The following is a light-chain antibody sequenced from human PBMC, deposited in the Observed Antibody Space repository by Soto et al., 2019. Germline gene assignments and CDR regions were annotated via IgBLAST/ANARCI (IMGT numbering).Light chain of an antibody. CDR1: QGISTY. V-gene: IGKV1-39*01. CDR2: AAS. CDR3: QQSYSTTWT. J-gene: IGKJ1*01. Sequence: DIQMTQSPSSLSESAGDRVTITCRASQGISTYLNWYQQKPGKAPKLLIYAASSLQSGVPSRFSGSGSETDFTHTISSLQPEDFATYSCQQSYSTTWTFGQGTKVEIQ.